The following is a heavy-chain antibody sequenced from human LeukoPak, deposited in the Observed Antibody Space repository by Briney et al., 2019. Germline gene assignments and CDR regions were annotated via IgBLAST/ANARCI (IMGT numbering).Heavy chain of an antibody. CDR3: AKVIRGGYGMDV. Sequence: GGSLRLSCAASGFTFSSFGMNWVRQAPGKGLEWVSYISDSSSITYYADSVKGRFTISRDYAKNSLSLQLNSLRDEDTAVYFCAKVIRGGYGMDVWGQGTTVTVSS. V-gene: IGHV3-48*02. CDR1: GFTFSSFG. J-gene: IGHJ6*02. D-gene: IGHD3-10*01. CDR2: ISDSSSIT.